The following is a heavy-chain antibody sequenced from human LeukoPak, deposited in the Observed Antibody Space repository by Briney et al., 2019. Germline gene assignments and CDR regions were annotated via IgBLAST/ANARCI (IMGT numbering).Heavy chain of an antibody. CDR2: IYYSGST. D-gene: IGHD6-13*01. Sequence: SETLSLTCTVSGGSIRGYFWTWIRQPPGKGLELIGYIYYSGSTNYNPSLKSRVTIAVDTSKNQFSLRLNSVTAADTAVYYCAMAYSSSWYYFDYWGQGTLVTVSS. V-gene: IGHV4-59*01. CDR1: GGSIRGYF. CDR3: AMAYSSSWYYFDY. J-gene: IGHJ4*02.